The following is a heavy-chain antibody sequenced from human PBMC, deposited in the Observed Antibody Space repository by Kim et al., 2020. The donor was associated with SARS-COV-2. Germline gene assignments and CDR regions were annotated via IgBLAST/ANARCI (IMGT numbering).Heavy chain of an antibody. CDR2: ISYDGSNK. D-gene: IGHD2-2*02. J-gene: IGHJ4*02. V-gene: IGHV3-30*18. Sequence: GGSLRLSCAASGFTFSSYGMHWVRQAPGKGLEWVAVISYDGSNKYYADSVKGRFTISRDNSKNTLYLQMNSLRAEDTAVYYCAKFFGYCSSTSCYTEDYWGQGTLVTVSS. CDR3: AKFFGYCSSTSCYTEDY. CDR1: GFTFSSYG.